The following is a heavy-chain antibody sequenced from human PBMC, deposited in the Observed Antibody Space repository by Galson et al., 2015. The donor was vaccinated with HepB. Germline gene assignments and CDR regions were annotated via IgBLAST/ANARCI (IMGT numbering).Heavy chain of an antibody. Sequence: SLRLSCAASGFTFSNYGMHWVRQAPGKGLEWVAVISYDGSNKYYADSATGRFTISRNKSKNTRYLQMNSLRAEDTALYYCSKDPYLYSALAGTMAGFDYWGQGTLVTVS. CDR3: SKDPYLYSALAGTMAGFDY. CDR1: GFTFSNYG. V-gene: IGHV3-30*18. J-gene: IGHJ4*01. CDR2: ISYDGSNK. D-gene: IGHD6-19*01.